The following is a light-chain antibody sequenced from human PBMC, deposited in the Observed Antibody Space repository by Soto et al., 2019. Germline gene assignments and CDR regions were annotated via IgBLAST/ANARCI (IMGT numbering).Light chain of an antibody. J-gene: IGKJ2*01. CDR3: LQHYNYPYT. Sequence: AIQMTQSPSSLSASVGDRVTITCRASQDIKNDVAWYQQKPGKAPKLLIYAASTLQSGVPSRFIGSGSSTDFTLTISSLQPEDFASYYCLQHYNYPYTFGQGTKLEIK. CDR2: AAS. CDR1: QDIKND. V-gene: IGKV1-6*01.